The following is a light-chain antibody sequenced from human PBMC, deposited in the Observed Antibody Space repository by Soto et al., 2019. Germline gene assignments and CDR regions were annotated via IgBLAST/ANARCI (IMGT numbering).Light chain of an antibody. Sequence: QSVLTQPPSASATPGQRVTLSCSGSSSNIGSDFVFWYQQLPGTAPKLLIYRNNQRPSGVPDRFSGSKSGTSASLAISGLRSEDEAEYYCAAWDHSLSGWMICGGTQLTVL. CDR1: SSNIGSDF. CDR3: AAWDHSLSGWM. J-gene: IGLJ3*02. CDR2: RNN. V-gene: IGLV1-47*01.